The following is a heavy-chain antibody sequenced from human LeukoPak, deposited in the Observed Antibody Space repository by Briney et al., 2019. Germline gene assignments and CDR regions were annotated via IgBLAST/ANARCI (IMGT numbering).Heavy chain of an antibody. CDR1: GFTFSTYD. J-gene: IGHJ4*02. CDR3: ARGAAGFDY. CDR2: MGKTAGDT. V-gene: IGHV3-13*04. D-gene: IGHD6-13*01. Sequence: GGSLRLSCAASGFTFSTYDTHWVRQATGKGLEWVSGMGKTAGDTYYSGSVKGRLTIFRENAKNSVYLEMNSLEAGDTAVYYCARGAAGFDYWGQGTLVSVSS.